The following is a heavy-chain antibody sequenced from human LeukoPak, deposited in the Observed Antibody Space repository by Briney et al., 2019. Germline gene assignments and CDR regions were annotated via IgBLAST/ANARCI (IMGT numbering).Heavy chain of an antibody. V-gene: IGHV3-9*03. CDR1: GFTFDDYA. CDR3: AKVGRPGYCSGGSCYLFDY. Sequence: PGRSLRLSCAASGFTFDDYAMHWVRQAPGKGLEWVSGISWNSGSIGYADSVKGRFTISRDNAKNSLYLQMNSLRAEDMALYYCAKVGRPGYCSGGSCYLFDYWGQGTLVTVSS. CDR2: ISWNSGSI. J-gene: IGHJ4*02. D-gene: IGHD2-15*01.